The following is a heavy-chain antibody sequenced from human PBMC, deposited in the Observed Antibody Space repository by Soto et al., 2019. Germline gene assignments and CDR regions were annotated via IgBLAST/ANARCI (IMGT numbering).Heavy chain of an antibody. CDR3: ARGGNFPDSSGSCQDCFSLYAMDV. J-gene: IGHJ6*02. V-gene: IGHV4-30-2*01. D-gene: IGHD6-19*01. CDR2: IHNSGTT. CDR1: GGSVCSGGFS. Sequence: TLSPTCPVSGGSVCSGGFSWSWIRQPPGRGLEGFGFIHNSGTTYYDPALNTHGTFSLDGFKNQVSLNLTSATSADTDVHSCARGGNFPDSSGSCQDCFSLYAMDVWGQGTTVTVPS.